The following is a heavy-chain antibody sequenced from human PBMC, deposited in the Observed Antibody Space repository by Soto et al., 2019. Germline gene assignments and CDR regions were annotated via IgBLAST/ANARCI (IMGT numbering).Heavy chain of an antibody. CDR1: GFTFSSYG. CDR2: ISYDGSNK. J-gene: IGHJ4*02. CDR3: AKDSQGYFDY. V-gene: IGHV3-30*18. Sequence: QVQLVESGGGVVQPGRSLRLSCAASGFTFSSYGMHWVRQAPGKGLEWVAVISYDGSNKYYADSVKGRFTISRDNSKNTLYLQMNSLRAEDTAVYYCAKDSQGYFDYWGQGTLVTVSS.